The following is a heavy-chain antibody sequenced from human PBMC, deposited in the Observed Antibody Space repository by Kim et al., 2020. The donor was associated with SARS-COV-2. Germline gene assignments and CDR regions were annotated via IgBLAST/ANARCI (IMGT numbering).Heavy chain of an antibody. CDR2: INHSGST. D-gene: IGHD1-26*01. Sequence: SETLSLTCAVYGGSFSGYYWSWIRQPPGKGLEWIGEINHSGSTNYNPSLKSRVTISVDTSKNQFSLKLSSVTAADTAVYYCARVPSHGGSYVSVPSHFDYWGQGTLVTVSS. CDR1: GGSFSGYY. J-gene: IGHJ4*02. V-gene: IGHV4-34*01. CDR3: ARVPSHGGSYVSVPSHFDY.